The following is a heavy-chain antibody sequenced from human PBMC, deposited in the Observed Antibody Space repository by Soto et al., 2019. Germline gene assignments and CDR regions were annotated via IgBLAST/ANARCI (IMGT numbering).Heavy chain of an antibody. CDR1: GFTFSSYT. Sequence: GVSLRLSCAASGFTFSSYTIIWVRQAPGKGLEWLSCISATGNSIYYADSVKGRFTVSRDNAKNSLFLQMNSLRDEDTAVYYCVKGSFSSARFDNWGQGALVTVSS. J-gene: IGHJ4*02. V-gene: IGHV3-48*02. CDR3: VKGSFSSARFDN. CDR2: ISATGNSI. D-gene: IGHD3-16*02.